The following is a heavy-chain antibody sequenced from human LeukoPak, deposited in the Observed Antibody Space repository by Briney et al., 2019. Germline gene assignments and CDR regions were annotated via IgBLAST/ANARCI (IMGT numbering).Heavy chain of an antibody. CDR3: ARASDVLRYFDWLLSAEYFQH. V-gene: IGHV1-18*01. CDR2: ISAYNGNT. CDR1: GYTFTSYG. Sequence: ASVKVSCKASGYTFTSYGISWVRQAPGQGLEWMGWISAYNGNTNYAQKLQGRVTMTTDTSTSTAYMELRSLRSDDTAVYYCARASDVLRYFDWLLSAEYFQHWGQGTLVTVSS. D-gene: IGHD3-9*01. J-gene: IGHJ1*01.